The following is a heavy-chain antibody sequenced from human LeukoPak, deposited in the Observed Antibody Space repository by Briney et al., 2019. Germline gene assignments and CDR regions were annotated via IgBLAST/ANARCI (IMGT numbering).Heavy chain of an antibody. CDR3: ARGERITMIVVVPGYFDY. J-gene: IGHJ4*02. CDR1: GGSISSSSYY. V-gene: IGHV4-39*07. CDR2: IYYSGST. D-gene: IGHD3-22*01. Sequence: SETLSLTCTVSGGSISSSSYYWGWIRQPPGKGLEWIGSIYYSGSTYYNPSLKSRVTISVDTSKNQFSLKLSSVTAADTAVYYCARGERITMIVVVPGYFDYWGQGTLVTVSS.